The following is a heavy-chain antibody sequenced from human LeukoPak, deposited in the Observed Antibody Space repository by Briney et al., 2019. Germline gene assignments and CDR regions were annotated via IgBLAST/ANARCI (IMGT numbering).Heavy chain of an antibody. D-gene: IGHD6-19*01. J-gene: IGHJ6*03. V-gene: IGHV4-39*07. CDR3: ARDETYSSDWQSNHYYYYMDV. CDR2: IYHSGST. Sequence: PSETLSLTCTVSGGSISTSNYYWGWIRQPPGKGLEWIGSIYHSGSTYYNPSLKSRVTISVDTSKNQFSLKLSSVTATDTAVYYCARDETYSSDWQSNHYYYYMDVWGKGTTVTVSS. CDR1: GGSISTSNYY.